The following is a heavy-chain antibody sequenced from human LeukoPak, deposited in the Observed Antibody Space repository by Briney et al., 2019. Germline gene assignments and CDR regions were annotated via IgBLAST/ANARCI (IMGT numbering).Heavy chain of an antibody. V-gene: IGHV1-2*06. CDR3: ARDFTSGYSYYYYYTMDV. CDR1: GYTFTSYD. CDR2: INPNSGGT. D-gene: IGHD3-22*01. J-gene: IGHJ6*02. Sequence: ASVKVSCKASGYTFTSYDINWVRQATGQGFEWMGRINPNSGGTNYAQNFRGRVTMTRDTSISTAYMELSRLRSDDTAVYFCARDFTSGYSYYYYYTMDVWGQGTTVTVSS.